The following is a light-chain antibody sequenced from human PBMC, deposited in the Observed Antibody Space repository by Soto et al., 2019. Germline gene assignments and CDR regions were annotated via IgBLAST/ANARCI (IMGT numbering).Light chain of an antibody. Sequence: EIELTQSPATLSLSPGETATLSCRASQSINSKSLVWYQRKFGQAPRLLIYNTSSRATGIPDRFSGSGSGTDFTLSISRLEPEDFAVYYCQHYGGSFIFGPGTKVDIK. J-gene: IGKJ3*01. CDR1: QSINSKS. CDR3: QHYGGSFI. V-gene: IGKV3-20*01. CDR2: NTS.